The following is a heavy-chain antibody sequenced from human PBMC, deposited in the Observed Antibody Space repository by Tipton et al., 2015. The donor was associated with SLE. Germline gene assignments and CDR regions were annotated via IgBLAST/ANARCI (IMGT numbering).Heavy chain of an antibody. D-gene: IGHD3-3*01. CDR3: ARGGNDFWSPYYYGMDV. CDR2: INHSGST. J-gene: IGHJ6*02. CDR1: GGSFSGYY. Sequence: LRLSCAVYGGSFSGYYWSWIRQPPGKGLEWIGEINHSGSTNYNPSLKSRVTMSVDTSKNQFSLKLSSVTAADTAVYYCARGGNDFWSPYYYGMDVWGQGTTVTVSS. V-gene: IGHV4-34*01.